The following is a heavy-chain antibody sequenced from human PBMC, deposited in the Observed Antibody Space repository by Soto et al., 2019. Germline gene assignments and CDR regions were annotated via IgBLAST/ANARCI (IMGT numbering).Heavy chain of an antibody. CDR3: VKDSYADFHRVLTTAEYFFDY. CDR2: ITWNSGNI. D-gene: IGHD2-2*01. Sequence: PGGSLRLSCTASGFTFDDYAMHWVRQPPGRGLEWVSGITWNSGNIAYADSVKGGFTIARDDDNNSLYLQMNSLRPEDTALYYCVKDSYADFHRVLTTAEYFFDYWGHGTLVTVSS. CDR1: GFTFDDYA. V-gene: IGHV3-9*01. J-gene: IGHJ4*01.